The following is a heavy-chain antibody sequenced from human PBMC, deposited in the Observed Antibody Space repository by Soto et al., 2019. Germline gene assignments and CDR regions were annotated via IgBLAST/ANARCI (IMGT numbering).Heavy chain of an antibody. D-gene: IGHD1-26*01. Sequence: QVQLVQSGAEVREPGASVKVSCKASGYSFTSLDINWVRQTAGQGLEWMGWMQPSTGRTGYAQKFQGRVTMTRDTSINTAYMELTTLKSDETAFYYCARGVSAGVDYWGQGTLVTVSS. V-gene: IGHV1-8*01. CDR2: MQPSTGRT. J-gene: IGHJ4*02. CDR1: GYSFTSLD. CDR3: ARGVSAGVDY.